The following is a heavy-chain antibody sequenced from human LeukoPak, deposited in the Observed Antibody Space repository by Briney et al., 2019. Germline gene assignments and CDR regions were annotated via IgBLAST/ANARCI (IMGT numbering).Heavy chain of an antibody. Sequence: ASVKVSCKASGGTFSSYAISWVRQAPGQGLEWMGGFDPEDGETIYAQKLQGRVTMTTDTSTSTAYMELRSLRSDDTAVYYCARVFVSEGGYFDYWGQGTLVTVSS. J-gene: IGHJ4*02. D-gene: IGHD3-9*01. CDR1: GGTFSSYA. V-gene: IGHV1-18*01. CDR2: FDPEDGET. CDR3: ARVFVSEGGYFDY.